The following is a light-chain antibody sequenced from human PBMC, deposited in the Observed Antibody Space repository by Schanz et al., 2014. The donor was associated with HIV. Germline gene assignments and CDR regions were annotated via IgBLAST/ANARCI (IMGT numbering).Light chain of an antibody. J-gene: IGLJ3*02. V-gene: IGLV1-44*01. CDR2: SNS. CDR3: TTWDDSLKGWV. Sequence: QLVLTQPPSASGTPGQRVTISCSGSSSNIGTNTVNWYQQLPGTAPKLLIYSNSQRPSGVPDRFSGSKSGTSASLAISGLQSEDEADYYCTTWDDSLKGWVFGGGTKLTVL. CDR1: SSNIGTNT.